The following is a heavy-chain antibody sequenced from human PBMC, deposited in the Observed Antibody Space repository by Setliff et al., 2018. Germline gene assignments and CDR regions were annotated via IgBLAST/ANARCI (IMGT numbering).Heavy chain of an antibody. CDR1: GYSISNGLY. CDR2: LFDGGSA. CDR3: ARDPHYDPTYSLPGHAFDF. J-gene: IGHJ3*01. Sequence: SETLSLTCAVSGYSISNGLYWGWIRQSPVKGLEWIGSLFDGGSAYYSPSLKSRASISLDASKNQFALKLTSATAADTAVYYCARDPHYDPTYSLPGHAFDFWGQGIMGTVSS. D-gene: IGHD3-22*01. V-gene: IGHV4-38-2*02.